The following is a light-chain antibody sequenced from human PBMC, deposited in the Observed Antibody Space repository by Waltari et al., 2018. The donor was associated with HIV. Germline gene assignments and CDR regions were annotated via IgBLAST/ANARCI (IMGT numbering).Light chain of an antibody. V-gene: IGKV3-15*01. Sequence: EIVMTQSPATLSVSPGDRVTLSCRASQSVGSNLAWYQQRPGQAPRLLIYGASTRATGIPARFRGSGSGTEFTLTISSLQSEDFAVYYCQQYDIWPPAETFGQGTKVEIK. CDR1: QSVGSN. CDR3: QQYDIWPPAET. J-gene: IGKJ1*01. CDR2: GAS.